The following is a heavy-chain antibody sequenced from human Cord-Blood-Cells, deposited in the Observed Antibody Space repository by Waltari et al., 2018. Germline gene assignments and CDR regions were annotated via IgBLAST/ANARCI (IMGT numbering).Heavy chain of an antibody. V-gene: IGHV2-5*02. CDR2: IYWDDDK. CDR1: GFSLRTRGVG. CDR3: AHRRQSSSSNWFDP. Sequence: QITLKESGPTLVKPTQTLTLTCPFSGFSLRTRGVGVGWLRQPPGKALEWLALIYWDDDKRYSPSLKSRLTITKDTSKNQVVLTMTNMDPVDTATYYCAHRRQSSSSNWFDPWGQGTLVTVSS. D-gene: IGHD6-6*01. J-gene: IGHJ5*02.